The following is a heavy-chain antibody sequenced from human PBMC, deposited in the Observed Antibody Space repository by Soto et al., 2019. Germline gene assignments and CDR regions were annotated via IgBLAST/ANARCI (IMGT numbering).Heavy chain of an antibody. D-gene: IGHD2-2*01. CDR2: ISSSGNTV. V-gene: IGHV3-48*03. CDR1: RFTFSTYE. Sequence: GGSLRLSCAASRFTFSTYEMNWVRQAPGKGLEWVSYISSSGNTVYYADSVKGRFTISRDNTRNSLYLQMNSLRDEDTALYYCVRYCSTTLCNGVATRTYDYWGQGTLVTVSS. J-gene: IGHJ4*02. CDR3: VRYCSTTLCNGVATRTYDY.